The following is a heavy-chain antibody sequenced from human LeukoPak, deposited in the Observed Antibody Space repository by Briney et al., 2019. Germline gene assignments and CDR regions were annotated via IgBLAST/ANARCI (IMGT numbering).Heavy chain of an antibody. CDR1: GFTVSSNY. J-gene: IGHJ6*02. D-gene: IGHD3-9*01. V-gene: IGHV3-66*01. Sequence: PGGSLRLSCAASGFTVSSNYMSWVRQAPGKGLEWVSVIYSGGSTYYPDSVKGRFTISRDNSKNTLYLQMNSLRAEDTAVYYCARDYHGSVDILTGYSSIYYYYYGMDVWGQGTTVTVSS. CDR2: IYSGGST. CDR3: ARDYHGSVDILTGYSSIYYYYYGMDV.